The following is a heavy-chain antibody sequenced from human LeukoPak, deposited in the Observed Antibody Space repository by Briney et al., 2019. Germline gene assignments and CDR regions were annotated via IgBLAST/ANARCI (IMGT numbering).Heavy chain of an antibody. CDR3: GRGGGNYDSSGYYYVRGAYFDY. V-gene: IGHV4-59*01. J-gene: IGHJ4*02. D-gene: IGHD3-22*01. CDR1: GGSISSYY. CDR2: IYYSGST. Sequence: SETLSLTCTVSGGSISSYYWSWIRQPPGKGLEWLGYIYYSGSTNYNPSLKSRVTISVDTSKNQFSLKLSSVTAADTAVYYCGRGGGNYDSSGYYYVRGAYFDYWGQGTLVTVSS.